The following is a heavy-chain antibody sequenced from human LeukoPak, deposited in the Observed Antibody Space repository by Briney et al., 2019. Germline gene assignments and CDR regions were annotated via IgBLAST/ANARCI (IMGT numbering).Heavy chain of an antibody. D-gene: IGHD4-23*01. CDR2: ISSSSSYI. Sequence: PGGSLRLSCAASGFTFSSYSMNWVSQAPGKGLEWFSSISSSSSYIYYADSVKGRFTISRDNAKNSLYLQMNSLRAEDTAVYYCARDIGDYGGNSDYYYGMDVWGQGTTVTVSS. CDR3: ARDIGDYGGNSDYYYGMDV. V-gene: IGHV3-21*01. J-gene: IGHJ6*02. CDR1: GFTFSSYS.